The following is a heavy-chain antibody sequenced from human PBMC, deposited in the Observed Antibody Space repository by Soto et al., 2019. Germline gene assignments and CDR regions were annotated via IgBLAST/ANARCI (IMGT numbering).Heavy chain of an antibody. D-gene: IGHD2-15*01. J-gene: IGHJ4*02. CDR1: GFTFNKYA. V-gene: IGHV3-23*01. CDR3: ARYDARGGFDY. Sequence: GGSLRLSCAASGFTFNKYAMSWVRQAPGRGLEWVAGVIGSNTNTYYADSVRGRFTISRDNSKTTLYLQLSSLRAEDTAIYYCARYDARGGFDYWGLGTLVTVSS. CDR2: VIGSNTNT.